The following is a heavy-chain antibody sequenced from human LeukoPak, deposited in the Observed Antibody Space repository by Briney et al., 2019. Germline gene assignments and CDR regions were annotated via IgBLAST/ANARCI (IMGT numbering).Heavy chain of an antibody. D-gene: IGHD3-9*01. CDR1: GFTVSSNY. CDR3: AAEDYDILTGYRTFDY. V-gene: IGHV3-53*01. J-gene: IGHJ4*02. CDR2: IYSGGST. Sequence: GGSLRLSCAASGFTVSSNYMSWVRQAPGKGLEWVSVIYSGGSTYYADSVKGRFTISRDNSKNTLYLQMNSLRAEDTAVYYCAAEDYDILTGYRTFDYWGQGTLVTVYS.